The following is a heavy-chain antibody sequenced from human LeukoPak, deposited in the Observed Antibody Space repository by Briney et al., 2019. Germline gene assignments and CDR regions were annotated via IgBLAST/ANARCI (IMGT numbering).Heavy chain of an antibody. CDR3: ARSSEDSSGWWAARGYYFDY. CDR2: ISYDGSNK. CDR1: GFTFSSYG. Sequence: PGGSLRLSCAASGFTFSSYGMHWVRQAPGKGLEWVAVISYDGSNKYYADYVKGRFTISRDNSKNTLYLQMNSLRAEDTAVYYCARSSEDSSGWWAARGYYFDYWGQGTLVTVSS. V-gene: IGHV3-30*03. J-gene: IGHJ4*02. D-gene: IGHD6-19*01.